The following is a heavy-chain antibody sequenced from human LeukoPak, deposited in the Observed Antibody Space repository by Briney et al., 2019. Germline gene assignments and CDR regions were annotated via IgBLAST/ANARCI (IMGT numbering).Heavy chain of an antibody. CDR3: ARVGYDFWSSYAGYFDY. J-gene: IGHJ4*02. CDR1: GGSISSYY. D-gene: IGHD3-3*01. CDR2: IYYSGST. V-gene: IGHV4-59*01. Sequence: PSETLSLTCTVSGGSISSYYWSWIRQPPGKGLEWIGYIYYSGSTNYNPSLKSRVTISVDTSKSQFSLKLSPVTAADTAVYYCARVGYDFWSSYAGYFDYWGQGTLVTVSS.